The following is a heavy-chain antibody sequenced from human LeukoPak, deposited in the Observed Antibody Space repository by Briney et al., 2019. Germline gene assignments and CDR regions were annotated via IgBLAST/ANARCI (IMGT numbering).Heavy chain of an antibody. V-gene: IGHV4-31*03. CDR3: AREAGSIAAAGMFDY. CDR1: GGSISSGGYY. J-gene: IGHJ4*02. Sequence: SETLSLTCTVSGGSISSGGYYWSWIRQHPGKGLEWIGFIYYSGSTYYNPSLKSRVTISVDTSKNQFSLKLSSVTAADTAVYYCAREAGSIAAAGMFDYWSQGTLVTVSS. D-gene: IGHD6-13*01. CDR2: IYYSGST.